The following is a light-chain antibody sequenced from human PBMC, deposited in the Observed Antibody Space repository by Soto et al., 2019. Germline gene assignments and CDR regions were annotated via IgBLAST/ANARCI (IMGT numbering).Light chain of an antibody. CDR1: NRDVGGYIY. V-gene: IGLV2-11*01. Sequence: QSVLTQPRSVSGSPGQSVTISCTGTNRDVGGYIYVSWYQQHPGNAPKLILYDVSKRPSGVPDRFSGSKSGNTASLTISGLQAEDEADYYCCSYAGSYTRVFGGGTKLTVL. J-gene: IGLJ3*02. CDR3: CSYAGSYTRV. CDR2: DVS.